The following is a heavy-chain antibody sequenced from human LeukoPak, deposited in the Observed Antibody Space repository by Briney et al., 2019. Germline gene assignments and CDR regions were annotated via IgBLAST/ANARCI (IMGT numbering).Heavy chain of an antibody. CDR1: GFTFSSYA. D-gene: IGHD3-22*01. CDR2: ISYDGSNK. Sequence: GRSLRLSCAASGFTFSSYAMHWVRQAPGKGLEWVAVISYDGSNKYYADSVKGRFTISRDNSKNTLYLQMNSLRAEDTAVYYCAKEPYDSSGYYYADWGQGTLVTVSS. V-gene: IGHV3-30-3*01. J-gene: IGHJ4*02. CDR3: AKEPYDSSGYYYAD.